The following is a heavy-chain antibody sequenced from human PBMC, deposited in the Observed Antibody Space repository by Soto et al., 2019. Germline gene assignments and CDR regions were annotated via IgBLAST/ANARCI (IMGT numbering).Heavy chain of an antibody. CDR3: AYRRTAGYFDY. V-gene: IGHV2-5*02. Sequence: QITLKESGPTLVKPTQTLTLSCSFSGFSLSTSGVGVGWIRQPPGKALEWLALIYWDDDKRYSPSLKSRVTITNDTSKNQVVLTMTNMDTVDTASYYCAYRRTAGYFDYWGQGTLVTVSS. D-gene: IGHD2-21*02. CDR1: GFSLSTSGVG. J-gene: IGHJ4*01. CDR2: IYWDDDK.